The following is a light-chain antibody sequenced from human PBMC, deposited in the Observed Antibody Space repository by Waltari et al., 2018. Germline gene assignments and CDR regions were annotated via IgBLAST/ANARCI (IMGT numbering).Light chain of an antibody. J-gene: IGKJ1*01. CDR2: AAS. Sequence: DIQLTQSPSFLSASVGARVTITCRASQGISSYLAWYQQKPGKAPKPLIYAASTLQSGVPSRFSGSGSGTEFTLTISSLQPEDFATYYCQQLNSYPWTFGQGTKVEIK. CDR3: QQLNSYPWT. V-gene: IGKV1-9*01. CDR1: QGISSY.